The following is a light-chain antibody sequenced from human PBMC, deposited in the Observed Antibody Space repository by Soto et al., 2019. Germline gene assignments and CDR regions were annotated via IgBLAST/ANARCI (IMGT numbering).Light chain of an antibody. V-gene: IGKV1-5*01. CDR1: QSISSW. CDR3: QQYNSYVWT. CDR2: DAS. J-gene: IGKJ1*01. Sequence: DIQMTQSPSTLSASVGDRVTITCRASQSISSWLAWYQQKPGKAPKLLTYDASSLESGVPSRFSGSGSGTGFTLTISSLQPDDFATYYCQQYNSYVWTFGQGTKVDIK.